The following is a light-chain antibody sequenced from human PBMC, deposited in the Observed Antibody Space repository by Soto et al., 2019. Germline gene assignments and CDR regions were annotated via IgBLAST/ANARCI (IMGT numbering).Light chain of an antibody. V-gene: IGLV2-8*01. J-gene: IGLJ2*01. Sequence: QSALTQPPSASGSPGQSVTISCTGTSSDVGGYNYVSWYQQHPGKAPKRMIYEVSKRPSGVPDRFSGSKSGNTASLTVSGLQAEDEADYYCSSYAGSNNVVFGGGTKLPVL. CDR1: SSDVGGYNY. CDR3: SSYAGSNNVV. CDR2: EVS.